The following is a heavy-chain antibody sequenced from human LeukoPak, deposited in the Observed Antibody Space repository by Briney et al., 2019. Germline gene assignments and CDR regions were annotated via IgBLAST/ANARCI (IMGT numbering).Heavy chain of an antibody. CDR2: VYDIGST. CDR1: GGSIGSHY. CDR3: ARGEQYYLDY. Sequence: PSETLSLTCTVSGGSIGSHYWTWIRQTPGKGLEWTGYVYDIGSTKYNPSLKSRVTISVDTSKNQFSLKLSSVTAADTAVYYCARGEQYYLDYWGQGTLVTVSS. J-gene: IGHJ4*02. D-gene: IGHD3-16*01. V-gene: IGHV4-59*11.